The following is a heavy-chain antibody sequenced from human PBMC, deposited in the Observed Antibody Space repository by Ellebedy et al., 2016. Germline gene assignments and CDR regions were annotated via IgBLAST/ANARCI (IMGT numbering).Heavy chain of an antibody. Sequence: ASVKVSCXTSGYTFTTFYIHWMRQAPGQGLEWMGWINANSGGTKYAQKFQGRVTMTRDTSISTAFMDLNRLESDDTAVYYCAAYSNIPGGWDWGQGTLVTVSS. J-gene: IGHJ4*02. CDR3: AAYSNIPGGWD. D-gene: IGHD3-16*01. V-gene: IGHV1-2*02. CDR2: INANSGGT. CDR1: GYTFTTFY.